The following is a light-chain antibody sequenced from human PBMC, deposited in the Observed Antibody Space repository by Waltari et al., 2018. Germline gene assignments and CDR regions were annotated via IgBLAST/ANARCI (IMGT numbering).Light chain of an antibody. V-gene: IGLV2-23*02. J-gene: IGLJ1*01. CDR3: CSYAGLGIYV. CDR2: EVT. Sequence: QSGLTQPASVSGSPGQSLTISCTGTTSDVGNYNLVPWYQQYPGKAPKLMVYEVTKRTSGVSDRFSGSKSGNTASLTISGLQSEDEADYYCCSYAGLGIYVFGTGTKVTVL. CDR1: TSDVGNYNL.